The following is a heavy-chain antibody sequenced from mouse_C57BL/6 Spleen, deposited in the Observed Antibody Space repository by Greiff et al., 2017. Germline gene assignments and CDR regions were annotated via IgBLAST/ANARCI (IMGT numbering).Heavy chain of an antibody. V-gene: IGHV14-1*01. Sequence: VQLQQSGAELVRPGASVKLSCTASGFNIKDYYMHWVKQRPEQGLEWIGRFDPEDGDTEYAPKFQGKATMTADPSSNTAYLQLSSLTSEDTAVYYCTRNWPAWFAYWGQGTLVTVSA. J-gene: IGHJ3*01. CDR1: GFNIKDYY. CDR2: FDPEDGDT. D-gene: IGHD4-1*01. CDR3: TRNWPAWFAY.